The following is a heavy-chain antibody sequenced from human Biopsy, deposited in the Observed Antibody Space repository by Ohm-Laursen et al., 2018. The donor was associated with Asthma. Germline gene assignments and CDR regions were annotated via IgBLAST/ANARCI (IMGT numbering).Heavy chain of an antibody. CDR3: AKRRGYSDLTDFDH. D-gene: IGHD3-3*01. J-gene: IGHJ4*02. V-gene: IGHV3-30*18. Sequence: SLRLSCAASGFTFSTYGMHWVRQAPGKGLEWVAVISYDGFNKDYADSMKGRFTISRDNAKSTLYLQMNRLRTDDTAVYFCAKRRGYSDLTDFDHWGQGTLVTVSS. CDR2: ISYDGFNK. CDR1: GFTFSTYG.